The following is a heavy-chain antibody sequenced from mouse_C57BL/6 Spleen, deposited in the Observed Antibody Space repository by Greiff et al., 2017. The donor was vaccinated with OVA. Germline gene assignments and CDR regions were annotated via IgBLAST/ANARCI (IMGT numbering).Heavy chain of an antibody. V-gene: IGHV1-4*01. J-gene: IGHJ3*01. CDR1: GYTFTSYT. Sequence: QVQLQQSGAELARPGASVKMSCKASGYTFTSYTMHWVKQRPGQGLEWIGYINPSSGDTKYNQKFKDKATLTAAKSSSTAYMQLSSLTSEDSAVYYCARTPTAQGDAWFAYWGQGTLVTVSA. CDR3: ARTPTAQGDAWFAY. CDR2: INPSSGDT. D-gene: IGHD3-2*02.